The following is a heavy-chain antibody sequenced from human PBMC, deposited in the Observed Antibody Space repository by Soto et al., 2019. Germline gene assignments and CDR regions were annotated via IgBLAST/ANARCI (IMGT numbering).Heavy chain of an antibody. CDR1: GVTYNTFA. Sequence: QVQLVQSGAEVRKPGSSVKVSCKASGVTYNTFAVSWVRQAPGQGLEWMGGIIPVLGPAFYAQKFQGGVTITTDKSTSTAYLELTCLRSADTAVYYCVRAAKRYFDYWGQGTLVTVSS. D-gene: IGHD6-25*01. V-gene: IGHV1-69*06. J-gene: IGHJ4*02. CDR2: IIPVLGPA. CDR3: VRAAKRYFDY.